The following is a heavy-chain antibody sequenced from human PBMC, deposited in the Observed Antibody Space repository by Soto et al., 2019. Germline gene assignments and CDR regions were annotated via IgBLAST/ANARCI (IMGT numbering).Heavy chain of an antibody. CDR1: GFTFSSYG. Sequence: GGSLRLSCAASGFTFSSYGMHWVRQAPGKGLEWVAVIWYDGSNKYYADSVKGRFTISRDNSKNTLYLQMNSLRAEDTAVYCCARDIPPRGYSDSWGQGTLVTVSS. CDR3: ARDIPPRGYSDS. J-gene: IGHJ4*02. CDR2: IWYDGSNK. V-gene: IGHV3-33*01. D-gene: IGHD5-18*01.